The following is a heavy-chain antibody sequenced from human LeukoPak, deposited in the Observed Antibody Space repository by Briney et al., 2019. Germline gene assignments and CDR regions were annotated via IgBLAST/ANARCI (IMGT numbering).Heavy chain of an antibody. D-gene: IGHD3-10*01. CDR3: ARSGSGSYAFDI. J-gene: IGHJ3*02. CDR1: RFTFSSYA. V-gene: IGHV3-33*01. CDR2: IGYDGSNK. Sequence: GGSLRLSCAASRFTFSSYAMHRVRQAPGKGLEWVAVIGYDGSNKYYADSVKGRFTISRDNSKNTLYLQMNSLRAEDTAVYYCARSGSGSYAFDIWGQGTMVTISS.